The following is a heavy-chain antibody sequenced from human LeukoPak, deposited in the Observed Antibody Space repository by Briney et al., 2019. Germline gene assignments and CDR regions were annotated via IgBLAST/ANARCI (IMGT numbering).Heavy chain of an antibody. J-gene: IGHJ6*02. V-gene: IGHV3-43*01. CDR3: AKAGGPGYCSSTSCYRSQYYYGMDV. D-gene: IGHD2-2*01. CDR2: ISWDGGST. Sequence: PGGSLRLSCAASGFTFDDYTMHWVRQAPGKGLEWVSLISWDGGSTYYADSVKGRFTISRDNSKNSLYLQMNSLRTEDTALYYCAKAGGPGYCSSTSCYRSQYYYGMDVWGQGTTVTVSS. CDR1: GFTFDDYT.